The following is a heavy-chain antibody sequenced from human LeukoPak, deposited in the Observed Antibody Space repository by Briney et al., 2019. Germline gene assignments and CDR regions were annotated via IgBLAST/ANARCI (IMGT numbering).Heavy chain of an antibody. CDR1: GYTFTSYG. D-gene: IGHD2-2*01. CDR3: ARLYCSSTSCYAFDVYYYYYYMDV. V-gene: IGHV1-18*01. J-gene: IGHJ6*03. CDR2: ISGYNGHT. Sequence: GASVKVSCKASGYTFTSYGISWVRQAPGQGLEWMGWISGYNGHTNYPQKLQGRVTMTTDTSTSTAYMELRSLRSDDTAVYYCARLYCSSTSCYAFDVYYYYYYMDVWGKGTTVTVSS.